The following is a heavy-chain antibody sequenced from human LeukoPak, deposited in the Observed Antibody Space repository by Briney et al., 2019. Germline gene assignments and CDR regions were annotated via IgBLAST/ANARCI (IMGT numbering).Heavy chain of an antibody. CDR3: ARQAGYDILTGSYRDY. V-gene: IGHV4-39*01. Sequence: SETLSLTCTVSGGSISSSSYYWGWIRQPPGKGLEWIGSIYYSGSTYYNPSPKSRVTISVDTSKNQFSLKLSSVTAADTAVYYCARQAGYDILTGSYRDYWGQGTLVTVSS. D-gene: IGHD3-9*01. CDR2: IYYSGST. CDR1: GGSISSSSYY. J-gene: IGHJ4*02.